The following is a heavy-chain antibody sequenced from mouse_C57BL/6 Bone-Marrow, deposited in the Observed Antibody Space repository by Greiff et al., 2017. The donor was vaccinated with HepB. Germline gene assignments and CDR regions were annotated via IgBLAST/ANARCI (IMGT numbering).Heavy chain of an antibody. CDR1: GFTFSDYG. D-gene: IGHD2-3*01. Sequence: EVKVVESGGGLVKPGGSLKLSCAASGFTFSDYGMHWVRQAPEKGLEWVAYISSGSSTIYYADTVKGRFTISRDNAKNTLFLQMTSLRSEDTAMYYCASHVDGYLPAYWGQGTLVTVSA. J-gene: IGHJ3*01. V-gene: IGHV5-17*01. CDR2: ISSGSSTI. CDR3: ASHVDGYLPAY.